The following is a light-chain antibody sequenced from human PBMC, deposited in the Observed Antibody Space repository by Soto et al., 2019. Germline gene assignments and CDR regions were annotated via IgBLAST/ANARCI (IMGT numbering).Light chain of an antibody. CDR2: GAT. CDR3: QQYGISPKT. J-gene: IGKJ1*01. Sequence: ELMRTQSPATLSNSPGERATLSCRASQSVSSSYLAWYQQKPGQAPRLLIYGATNRAAGIPDRFSGSGSGTDFTLTISRLEPEDSAVYFCQQYGISPKTFGQGTNVDIK. V-gene: IGKV3-20*01. CDR1: QSVSSSY.